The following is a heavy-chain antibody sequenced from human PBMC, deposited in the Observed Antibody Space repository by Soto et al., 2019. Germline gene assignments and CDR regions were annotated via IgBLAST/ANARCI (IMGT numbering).Heavy chain of an antibody. D-gene: IGHD2-15*01. CDR3: ARETGIYCSGGSCYSEGAFDI. CDR1: GGTFSSYT. CDR2: IIPILGIA. J-gene: IGHJ3*02. V-gene: IGHV1-69*04. Sequence: SVNVSCKTSGGTFSSYTISWVRQAPGQGLEWMGRIIPILGIANYAQKFQGRVTITADKSTSTAYMELSSLRSEDTAVYYCARETGIYCSGGSCYSEGAFDIWGQGTMVTVSS.